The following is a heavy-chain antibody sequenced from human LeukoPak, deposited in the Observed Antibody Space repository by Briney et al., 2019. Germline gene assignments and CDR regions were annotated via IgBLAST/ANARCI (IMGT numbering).Heavy chain of an antibody. J-gene: IGHJ4*02. V-gene: IGHV1-8*01. D-gene: IGHD6-13*01. CDR3: ARGMIAAAGTGVDY. CDR1: GYTFTSYD. Sequence: GASVKVSCKASGYTFTSYDINWVRQATGQGLEWMGWMNPNSGNTGYPQKFQGRVTMTRNTSISTAYMELSSLRSEDTAVYYCARGMIAAAGTGVDYWGQGTLVTVSS. CDR2: MNPNSGNT.